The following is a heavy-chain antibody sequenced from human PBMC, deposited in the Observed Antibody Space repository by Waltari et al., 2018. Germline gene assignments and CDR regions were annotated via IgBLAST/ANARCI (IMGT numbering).Heavy chain of an antibody. V-gene: IGHV1-8*02. Sequence: QVQLVQSGAEVKKPGASVKVSCKASGYTFTSYDINWVRQATGQGLEWMGWMNPNSGNTGYAQKFQGRVTMTRNTSISTAYMELSSLRSEGTAVYYCARGNGEYCSSTSCYTRAWFDPWGQGTLVTVSS. J-gene: IGHJ5*02. CDR3: ARGNGEYCSSTSCYTRAWFDP. CDR2: MNPNSGNT. CDR1: GYTFTSYD. D-gene: IGHD2-2*02.